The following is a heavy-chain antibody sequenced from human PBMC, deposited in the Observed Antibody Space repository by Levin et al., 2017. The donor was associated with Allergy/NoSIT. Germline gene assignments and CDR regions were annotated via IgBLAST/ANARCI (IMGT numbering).Heavy chain of an antibody. CDR3: ARRGDLGELVG. V-gene: IGHV4-39*01. D-gene: IGHD3-16*01. Sequence: TSETLSLTCTVSGGSISSSSYYWGWIRQPPGKGLEWIGSIYYSGSTYYNPSLKSRVTISVDTSKNQFSLKLSSVTAADTAVYYCARRGDLGELVGWGQGTLVTVSS. CDR1: GGSISSSSYY. CDR2: IYYSGST. J-gene: IGHJ4*02.